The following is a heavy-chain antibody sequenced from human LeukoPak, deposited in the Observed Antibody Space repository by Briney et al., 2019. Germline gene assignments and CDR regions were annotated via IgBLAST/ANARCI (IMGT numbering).Heavy chain of an antibody. V-gene: IGHV3-23*01. CDR1: GFTFSSYA. CDR2: ISGSGDIT. CDR3: AKDLEWFPRFGAFDM. D-gene: IGHD3-3*01. Sequence: GGSLRLSCAASGFTFSSYAISWVRQAPGKGLEWVSSISGSGDITYYADSVKGRFTISRDNSKNTLYLQVNSLRAEDTAVYYCAKDLEWFPRFGAFDMWGQGTVVTVSS. J-gene: IGHJ3*02.